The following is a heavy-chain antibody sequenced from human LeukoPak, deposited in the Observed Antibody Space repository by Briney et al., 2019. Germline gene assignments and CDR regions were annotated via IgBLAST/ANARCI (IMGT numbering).Heavy chain of an antibody. CDR2: IYPGDSDT. V-gene: IGHV5-51*01. Sequence: GESLKISCKGSGYSFTSYWIGWVRQMPGKGLEWMGIIYPGDSDTRYRPSFQGQVTISADKSISTAYLQWSSLKASDTAMYYCASASSDPPDAFDIWGQGTMVTVSS. CDR3: ASASSDPPDAFDI. J-gene: IGHJ3*02. CDR1: GYSFTSYW. D-gene: IGHD6-6*01.